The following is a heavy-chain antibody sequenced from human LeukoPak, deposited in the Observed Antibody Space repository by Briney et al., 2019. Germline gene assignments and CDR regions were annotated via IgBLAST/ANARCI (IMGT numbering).Heavy chain of an antibody. CDR1: GYSFCNNW. CDR2: INPHDFTT. Sequence: GESLKIFFQAFGYSFCNNWIGWVRQMSGKGLQWMLIINPHDFTTKYSPSFQGQVTISVDKSINTVFLQWSSLTASDTAVYYCARHSRTGTYRELDYWGQGTLVTVSS. CDR3: ARHSRTGTYRELDY. D-gene: IGHD1-1*01. V-gene: IGHV5-51*01. J-gene: IGHJ4*02.